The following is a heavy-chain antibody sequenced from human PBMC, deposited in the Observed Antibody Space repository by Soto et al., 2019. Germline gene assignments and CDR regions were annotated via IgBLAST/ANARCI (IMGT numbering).Heavy chain of an antibody. Sequence: QVQLQESGPGLVKPSQTLSLTCTVSGGSISSGDYYWSWIRQPPGKGLEWIGYIYYSGSTYYNPSLKSRVTISVDTSKNQFSLKLSSLTAADTAVYYCARDLSLYSSGSCNWFDPWGQGTLVTVSS. D-gene: IGHD6-19*01. CDR3: ARDLSLYSSGSCNWFDP. V-gene: IGHV4-30-4*01. CDR1: GGSISSGDYY. CDR2: IYYSGST. J-gene: IGHJ5*02.